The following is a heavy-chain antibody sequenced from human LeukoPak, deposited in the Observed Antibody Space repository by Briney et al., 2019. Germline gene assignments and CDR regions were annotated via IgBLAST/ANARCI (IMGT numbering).Heavy chain of an antibody. V-gene: IGHV4-39*01. CDR1: GGSISSSSYY. D-gene: IGHD3-22*01. J-gene: IGHJ4*02. CDR3: ARLLRTDYYEPI. CDR2: IYYSGRT. Sequence: NPSETLSLTCTVSGGSISSSSYYWGWIRQPPGKGLEWIGSIYYSGRTYCNPSLKSRVTISVDTSKNQFSLKLSSVAAADTAVYYCARLLRTDYYEPIWGQGTLVTVSS.